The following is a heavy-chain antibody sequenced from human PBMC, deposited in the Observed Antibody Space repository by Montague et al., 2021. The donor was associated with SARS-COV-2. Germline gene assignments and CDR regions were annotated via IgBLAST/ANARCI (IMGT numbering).Heavy chain of an antibody. V-gene: IGHV4-59*01. CDR1: AGSISSYY. Sequence: SETLSLTCTVYAGSISSYYWSWIRQPPGKGLEWIGYINYSGSTNYNPSLKGRVTVSVDTSKNQFSLKLSSVTAADTAVYYCARWRLYGGNPVAGAFDNWGQGTLVTVSS. J-gene: IGHJ3*02. CDR2: INYSGST. CDR3: ARWRLYGGNPVAGAFDN. D-gene: IGHD4-23*01.